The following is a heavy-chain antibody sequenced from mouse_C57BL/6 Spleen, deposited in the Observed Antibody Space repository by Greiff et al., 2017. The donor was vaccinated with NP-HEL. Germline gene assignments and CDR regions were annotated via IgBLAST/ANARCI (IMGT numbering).Heavy chain of an antibody. CDR2: IYPRDGST. V-gene: IGHV1-78*01. J-gene: IGHJ2*01. CDR1: GYTFTDHT. D-gene: IGHD4-1*01. CDR3: ASEEKLGYYFDY. Sequence: VQLQESDAELVKPGASVKISCKVSGYTFTDHTIHWMKQRPEQGLEWIGYIYPRDGSTKYNEKFKGKATLTADKSSSTAYMQLNSLTSEDSAVDFCASEEKLGYYFDYWGQGTTLTVSS.